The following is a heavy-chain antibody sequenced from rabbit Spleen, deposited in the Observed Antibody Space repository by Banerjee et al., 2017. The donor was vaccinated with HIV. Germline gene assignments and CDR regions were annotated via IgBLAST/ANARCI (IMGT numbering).Heavy chain of an antibody. CDR2: IYSSNSIT. Sequence: QEQLEESGGDLVKPEGSLTLTCTASGFSFSSSYYMYWVRQAPGKGLEWIGCIYSSNSITWYASWAKGRFTISKTSSTTVTLQMTSLTAADTATYICARDLVTVIGWNFNLWGPGTLVTVS. J-gene: IGHJ4*01. V-gene: IGHV1S45*01. CDR3: ARDLVTVIGWNFNL. CDR1: GFSFSSSYY. D-gene: IGHD5-1*01.